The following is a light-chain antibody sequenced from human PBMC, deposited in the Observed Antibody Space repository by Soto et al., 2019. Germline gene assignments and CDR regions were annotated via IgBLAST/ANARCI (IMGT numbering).Light chain of an antibody. Sequence: QSALTQPAFVSGSPGQSITISCTGTSSDVGGYNYVSWYQQHPGKAPKLMIYEVSNRPSGVSNRFSGPKSGNTASLTISGLQAEDEADYYCSSYTSSSTLGVFGGGTKLTVL. CDR3: SSYTSSSTLGV. CDR2: EVS. V-gene: IGLV2-14*01. J-gene: IGLJ3*02. CDR1: SSDVGGYNY.